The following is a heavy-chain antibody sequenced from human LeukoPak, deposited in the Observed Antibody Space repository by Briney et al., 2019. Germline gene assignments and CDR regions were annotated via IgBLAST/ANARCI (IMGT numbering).Heavy chain of an antibody. CDR1: GFTFSSYS. D-gene: IGHD3-16*02. CDR3: ARDLIMITFGGVIVDYYYYGMDV. Sequence: GSLRLSCAASGFTFSSYSMNWVRQAPGKGLEWVSYISSSSSTIYYADSVKGRFTISRDNAKNSLYLQMNSLRAEDTAVYYCARDLIMITFGGVIVDYYYYGMDVWGQGTTVTVSS. V-gene: IGHV3-48*04. J-gene: IGHJ6*02. CDR2: ISSSSSTI.